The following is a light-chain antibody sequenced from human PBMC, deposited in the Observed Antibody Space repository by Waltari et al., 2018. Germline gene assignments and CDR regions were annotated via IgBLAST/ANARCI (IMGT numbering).Light chain of an antibody. CDR1: QSISDW. J-gene: IGKJ4*01. Sequence: DIQMTQSPSTLSASVGDRITITCRASQSISDWLAWYQQKPGKAPKVLIYKAFTLESGVPSRFSGSGFGTEFTLTISSLQPDDFATYYYQQYNTFSVTFGGGTKVEIK. CDR2: KAF. CDR3: QQYNTFSVT. V-gene: IGKV1-5*03.